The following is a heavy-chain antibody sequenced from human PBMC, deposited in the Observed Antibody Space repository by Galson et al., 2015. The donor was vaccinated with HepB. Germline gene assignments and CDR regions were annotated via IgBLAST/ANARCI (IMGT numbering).Heavy chain of an antibody. J-gene: IGHJ3*02. CDR3: ARDQNYYYGGGWYDAFDM. Sequence: SLRLSCAASGFSFSSYSMTWVRQSPGKGLEWVANIKEDGSVKYYVDSVKGRFTISRDNANNSLYLQMNSLRVEDTAEYYCARDQNYYYGGGWYDAFDMWGQGTMVTVSS. D-gene: IGHD6-13*01. V-gene: IGHV3-7*01. CDR2: IKEDGSVK. CDR1: GFSFSSYS.